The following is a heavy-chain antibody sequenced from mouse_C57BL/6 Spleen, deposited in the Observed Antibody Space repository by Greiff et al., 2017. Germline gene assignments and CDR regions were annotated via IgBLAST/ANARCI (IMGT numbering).Heavy chain of an antibody. V-gene: IGHV1-54*01. D-gene: IGHD1-1*01. CDR3: ARAPFITTAYYAMDY. J-gene: IGHJ4*01. Sequence: VKLQQSGAELVRPGTSVKVSCKASGYAFTNYLIEWVKQRPGQGLEWIGVINTGSGGTNYTEKFKGKATMTEDKSSSTAYMQLSSLTSEDSAVYFCARAPFITTAYYAMDYWGQGTSVTVSS. CDR2: INTGSGGT. CDR1: GYAFTNYL.